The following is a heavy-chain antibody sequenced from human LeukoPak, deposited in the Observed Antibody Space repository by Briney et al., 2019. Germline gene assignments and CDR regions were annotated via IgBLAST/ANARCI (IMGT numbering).Heavy chain of an antibody. J-gene: IGHJ4*02. V-gene: IGHV3-7*01. CDR1: GFTFSSYW. Sequence: PGGSLRLSCAASGFTFSSYWMSWLRQAPGKGLEWVANIKQDGSEKYYVDSVKGRFTISRDNAKNSLYLQMNSLRAEDAAVYYCASPRGYGYYFDYWGQGTLVTVSS. CDR2: IKQDGSEK. D-gene: IGHD5-12*01. CDR3: ASPRGYGYYFDY.